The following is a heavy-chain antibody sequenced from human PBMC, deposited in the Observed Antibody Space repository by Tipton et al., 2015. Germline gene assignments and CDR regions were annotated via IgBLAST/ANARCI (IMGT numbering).Heavy chain of an antibody. Sequence: GLVKPSQTLSLTCTVSGDSISSGGYYWSWSRQHPGKGLEWLGYSYYSGNTYYNPSLKSRVTISVDTSKSQFSLKLTSVTAADTAVYYCARVKVATMLYYFDYWGQGTLVTVSS. CDR3: ARVKVATMLYYFDY. CDR1: GDSISSGGYY. V-gene: IGHV4-31*03. J-gene: IGHJ4*02. CDR2: SYYSGNT. D-gene: IGHD5-12*01.